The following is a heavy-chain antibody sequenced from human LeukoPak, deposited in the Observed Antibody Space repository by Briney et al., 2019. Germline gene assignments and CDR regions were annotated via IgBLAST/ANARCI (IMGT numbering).Heavy chain of an antibody. D-gene: IGHD3-22*01. V-gene: IGHV4-39*01. CDR1: GVSISSSSYC. CDR3: ARLAYDSSDYHYMDV. Sequence: SETLSLTCTVSGVSISSSSYCWGWIRQPPGKGLESIGSICYSGSTYYNPSLKSRVTISVDTSKNQFSLRLSSVTAADTAVYYCARLAYDSSDYHYMDVWGKGTTVTISS. CDR2: ICYSGST. J-gene: IGHJ6*03.